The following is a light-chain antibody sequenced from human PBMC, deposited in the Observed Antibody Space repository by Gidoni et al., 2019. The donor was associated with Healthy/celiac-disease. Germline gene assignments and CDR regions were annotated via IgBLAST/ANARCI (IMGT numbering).Light chain of an antibody. Sequence: IHMTQSPSTLSASVGDRVTITCRASQSISSWLAWYQQKPGKAPKLLIHKASSLESGVPSRFSGSGSGTEFTLTISSLQPDDFATYYCQQFNSHPFTFGPGTKVDIK. CDR2: KAS. V-gene: IGKV1-5*03. CDR1: QSISSW. J-gene: IGKJ3*01. CDR3: QQFNSHPFT.